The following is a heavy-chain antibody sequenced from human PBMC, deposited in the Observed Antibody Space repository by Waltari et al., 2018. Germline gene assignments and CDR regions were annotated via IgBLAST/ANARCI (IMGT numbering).Heavy chain of an antibody. V-gene: IGHV4-34*02. CDR3: VRLEDCTGPGGNCYSGDIFAMDV. J-gene: IGHJ6*02. CDR2: INRAGNR. Sequence: QVQLQQWGAGLLQPSETLSLTCAVYGGSFSGYYWGWVRQPPGKGLEGIGEINRAGNRNHNPCLRRRVTMVGETSKSQFSLKLNSVTAADTAVYYCVRLEDCTGPGGNCYSGDIFAMDVWGQGTTVTVSS. D-gene: IGHD2-15*01. CDR1: GGSFSGYY.